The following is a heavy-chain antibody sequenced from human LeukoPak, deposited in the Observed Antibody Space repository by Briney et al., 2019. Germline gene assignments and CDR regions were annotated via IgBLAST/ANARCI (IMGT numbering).Heavy chain of an antibody. CDR2: IRYDGTQQ. CDR3: VKEGGLMIRRYYFDY. CDR1: GFTFKNYA. J-gene: IGHJ4*02. Sequence: PGGSLRLSCETSGFTFKNYAMHWVRQAPGKGLGWVAFIRYDGTQQSYADSVKGRFTISRDNSKNLLYLHMSTLKVDDTAVYYCVKEGGLMIRRYYFDYWGQGILVTVSS. V-gene: IGHV3-30*02. D-gene: IGHD3-16*01.